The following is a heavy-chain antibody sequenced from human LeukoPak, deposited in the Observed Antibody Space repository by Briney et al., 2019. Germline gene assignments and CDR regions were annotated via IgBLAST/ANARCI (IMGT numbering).Heavy chain of an antibody. CDR3: ARNEWLYYYYYGMDV. CDR2: MNPNSGNT. Sequence: ASVKVSCKASGYTFTSYDINWVRQATGQGLEWMGWMNPNSGNTGYAQKFQGRVTMTRNASISTAYMELSSPRSEDTAVYYCARNEWLYYYYYGMDVWGQGTTVTVSS. D-gene: IGHD3-3*01. CDR1: GYTFTSYD. V-gene: IGHV1-8*01. J-gene: IGHJ6*02.